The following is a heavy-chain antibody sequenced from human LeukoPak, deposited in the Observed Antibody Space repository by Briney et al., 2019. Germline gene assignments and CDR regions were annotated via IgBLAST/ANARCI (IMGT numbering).Heavy chain of an antibody. Sequence: PSETLSLTCTVSNSSIISYYWTWIRQPPGKGLEWIGYIYYSGTTNYNPSLKSRVTMSVDTSKNQFSLKLSSVTAADTAVYYCARIRVNAFDIWGQGIMVTVSS. J-gene: IGHJ3*02. CDR2: IYYSGTT. V-gene: IGHV4-59*01. CDR1: NSSIISYY. D-gene: IGHD3-10*01. CDR3: ARIRVNAFDI.